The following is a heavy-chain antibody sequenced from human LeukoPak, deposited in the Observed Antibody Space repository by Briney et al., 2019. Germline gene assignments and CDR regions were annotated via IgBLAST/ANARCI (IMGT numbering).Heavy chain of an antibody. D-gene: IGHD5-12*01. CDR2: ISSSGIII. Sequence: GGSLRLSCEASGFTFSDYYMSWIRQAPGKGLEWVSYISSSGIIIYYADSVKGRFTISRDNAKNSLFLQMNSLRAEDTAVYYCAREDIVATIGLFDYWGQGTLVTVSS. V-gene: IGHV3-11*04. J-gene: IGHJ4*02. CDR1: GFTFSDYY. CDR3: AREDIVATIGLFDY.